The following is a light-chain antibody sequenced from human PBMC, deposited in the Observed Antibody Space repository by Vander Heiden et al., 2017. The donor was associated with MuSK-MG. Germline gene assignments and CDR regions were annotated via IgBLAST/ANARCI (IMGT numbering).Light chain of an antibody. J-gene: IGKJ1*01. V-gene: IGKV1-39*01. CDR1: QSISSY. CDR3: QQSDSTPLT. Sequence: DIQMTQSPSSLSASVEDRVTITCRASQSISSYLNWYQQKPGKAPKLLIYAASSLQSGVPSRFSGSGSGTDFTLTISRLQPEDFATYYCQQSDSTPLTFGQGTKVEIK. CDR2: AAS.